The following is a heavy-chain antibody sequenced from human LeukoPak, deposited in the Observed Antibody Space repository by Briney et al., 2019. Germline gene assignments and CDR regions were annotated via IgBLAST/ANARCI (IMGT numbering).Heavy chain of an antibody. CDR3: ARAWLQSQVQDH. D-gene: IGHD5-24*01. J-gene: IGHJ4*02. CDR2: IYYNGNT. CDR1: GGSISSGGYY. V-gene: IGHV4-61*08. Sequence: KASETLSLTCTVSGGSISSGGYYWSWIRQPPGKGLEWIGYIYYNGNTNYNPSLKSRVTISVDTSKNQFSLKLSSVTAADTAVYYCARAWLQSQVQDHWGQGTLVTVSS.